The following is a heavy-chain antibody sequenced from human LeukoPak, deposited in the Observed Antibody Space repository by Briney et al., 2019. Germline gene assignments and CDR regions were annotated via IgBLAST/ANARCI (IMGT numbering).Heavy chain of an antibody. J-gene: IGHJ4*02. CDR2: IKQDGSEK. CDR3: AKPGSSRGIAGRRPTKYYFDY. Sequence: GGSLRLSCVASGFTFSSRDWMTWVRQAPGKGLEWVANIKQDGSEKYYVDSVKGRFTISRDNAKNSLYLQMNSLRAEDTAVYYCAKPGSSRGIAGRRPTKYYFDYWGQGTLVTVSS. V-gene: IGHV3-7*03. CDR1: GFTFSSRDW. D-gene: IGHD6-6*01.